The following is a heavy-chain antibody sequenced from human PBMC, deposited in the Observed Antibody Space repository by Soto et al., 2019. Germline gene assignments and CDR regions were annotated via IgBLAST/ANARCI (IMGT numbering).Heavy chain of an antibody. CDR2: ISWDSDGI. CDR1: GFTFDDYA. CDR3: AKDSSDYYGSGTYYTYFDY. Sequence: PGGSLRLSCAASGFTFDDYAMHWVRQAPGKGLEWVSGISWDSDGIGYADSVKGRFTISRDNAKKSLYLQMNSLRAEDTALYYCAKDSSDYYGSGTYYTYFDYWGQGTLVTVSS. D-gene: IGHD3-10*01. V-gene: IGHV3-9*01. J-gene: IGHJ4*02.